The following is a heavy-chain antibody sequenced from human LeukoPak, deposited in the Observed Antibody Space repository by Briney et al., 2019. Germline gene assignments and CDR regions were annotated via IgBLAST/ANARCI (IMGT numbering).Heavy chain of an antibody. Sequence: ASVKVSCKASVYTFTNFYIHWVRQAPGQGLEWMGWMNPNSGDTSYARGFQDRVTMTRDTSISTAYMELSRLRSDDTAVYYCARDWDYWGQGTLVTVSS. CDR2: MNPNSGDT. CDR1: VYTFTNFY. V-gene: IGHV1-2*02. J-gene: IGHJ4*02. CDR3: ARDWDY.